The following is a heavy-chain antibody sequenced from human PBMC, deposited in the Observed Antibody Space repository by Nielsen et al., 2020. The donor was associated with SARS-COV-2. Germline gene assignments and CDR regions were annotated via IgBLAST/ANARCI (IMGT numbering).Heavy chain of an antibody. CDR2: IRSKAYGGTT. CDR3: TRDGYGDPDYYYYGMDV. D-gene: IGHD4-17*01. V-gene: IGHV3-49*02. J-gene: IGHJ6*02. Sequence: VRQMPGKGLEWVGFIRSKAYGGTTEYAASVKGRFTISRDDSKSIAYLQMNSLKTEDTAVYYCTRDGYGDPDYYYYGMDVWGQGTTVTVSS.